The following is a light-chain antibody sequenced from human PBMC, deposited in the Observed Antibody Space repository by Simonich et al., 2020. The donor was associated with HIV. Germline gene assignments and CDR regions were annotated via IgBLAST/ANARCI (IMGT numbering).Light chain of an antibody. CDR1: SSNIGAVYD. V-gene: IGLV1-40*01. Sequence: QSVLTQPPSVSGAPGQRVTISCTGRSSNIGAVYDVQWYQQLPGTAPKVFIYGNSNRPSGVPDRFSGSKSGTSASLAITGLQAEDEADYYCQSYDSSLSVVFGGGTKLTVL. CDR3: QSYDSSLSVV. J-gene: IGLJ2*01. CDR2: GNS.